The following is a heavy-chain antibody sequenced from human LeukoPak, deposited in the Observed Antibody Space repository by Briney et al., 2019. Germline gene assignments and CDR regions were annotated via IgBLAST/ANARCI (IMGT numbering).Heavy chain of an antibody. D-gene: IGHD6-19*01. CDR3: SRVDDSSGWYADAFDI. CDR1: GGTFGSYT. J-gene: IGHJ3*02. CDR2: IIPILGIA. V-gene: IGHV1-69*02. Sequence: GASVKVSCKASGGTFGSYTISWVRQAPGQGLEWVGRIIPILGIANYAQKFQGRVTITADKSTSTAYMELSSLRSEDTAVYYCSRVDDSSGWYADAFDIWGQGTMVTVSS.